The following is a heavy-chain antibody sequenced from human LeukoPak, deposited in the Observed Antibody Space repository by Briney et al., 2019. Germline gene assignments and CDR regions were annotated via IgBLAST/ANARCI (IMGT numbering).Heavy chain of an antibody. CDR1: GGSISSGSYY. CDR2: IYTSGST. D-gene: IGHD1-26*01. J-gene: IGHJ4*02. V-gene: IGHV4-61*02. Sequence: PSQTLSLTCTVSGGSISSGSYYWSWIRQPAGKGLEWIGRIYTSGSTNYNPSLKSRVTISVDTSKNQFSLKLSSVTAADTAVYYCARSIVGGKGTPFDYWGQGTLVTVSS. CDR3: ARSIVGGKGTPFDY.